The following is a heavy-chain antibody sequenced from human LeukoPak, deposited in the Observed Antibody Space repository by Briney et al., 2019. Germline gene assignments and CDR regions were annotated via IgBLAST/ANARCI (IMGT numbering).Heavy chain of an antibody. J-gene: IGHJ5*02. Sequence: GGSLRLSCAASGFTFSSYSMNWVRQAPGKGLEWVSYISSSSSTIYYADSVKGRFTISRDNAKNSLYLQMNSLRAEDTAVYYCAREKTSGAAYWFDPWGQGTLVTVSS. CDR1: GFTFSSYS. D-gene: IGHD2-15*01. CDR3: AREKTSGAAYWFDP. CDR2: ISSSSSTI. V-gene: IGHV3-48*01.